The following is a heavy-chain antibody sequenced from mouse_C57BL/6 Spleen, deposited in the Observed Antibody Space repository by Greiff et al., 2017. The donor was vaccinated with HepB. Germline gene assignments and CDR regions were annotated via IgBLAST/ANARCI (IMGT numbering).Heavy chain of an antibody. V-gene: IGHV5-16*01. D-gene: IGHD1-1*01. CDR2: INYDGSST. CDR1: GFTFSDYY. CDR3: ARDRLYYGSSYAMDY. J-gene: IGHJ4*01. Sequence: VQLKESEGGLVQPGSSMKLSCTASGFTFSDYYMAWVRQVPEKGLEWVANINYDGSSTYYLDSLKSRFIISRDNAKNILYLQMSSLKSEDTATYYCARDRLYYGSSYAMDYWGQGTSVTVSS.